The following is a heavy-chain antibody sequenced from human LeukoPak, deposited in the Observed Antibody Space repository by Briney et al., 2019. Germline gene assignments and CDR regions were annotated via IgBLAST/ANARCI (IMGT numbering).Heavy chain of an antibody. J-gene: IGHJ5*02. D-gene: IGHD3-10*01. CDR2: IYYSGST. CDR1: GGSISSGDYY. CDR3: ARVWPTYYYGSGSWNWFDP. Sequence: SQTPSLTCTVSGGSISSGDYYWSWIRQPPGKGLEWIGYIYYSGSTNYNPSLKSRVTIPVDTSKNQFSLKLSSVTAADTAVYYCARVWPTYYYGSGSWNWFDPWGQGTLVTVSS. V-gene: IGHV4-61*08.